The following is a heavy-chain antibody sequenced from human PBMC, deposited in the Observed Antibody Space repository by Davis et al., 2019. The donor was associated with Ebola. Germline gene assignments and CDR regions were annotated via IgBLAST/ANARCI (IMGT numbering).Heavy chain of an antibody. CDR2: IYDSGFT. V-gene: IGHV4-59*01. D-gene: IGHD6-19*01. Sequence: SETLSLTCSVSGGSIRGYHWSWIRQSPGEGLEWIGYIYDSGFTNYNPSLKNRVTLSLDTSKSQFSLKLNFVTAADSAVYYCARGGKTSGWYYYFDYWGQGSLVSVSS. CDR1: GGSIRGYH. CDR3: ARGGKTSGWYYYFDY. J-gene: IGHJ4*02.